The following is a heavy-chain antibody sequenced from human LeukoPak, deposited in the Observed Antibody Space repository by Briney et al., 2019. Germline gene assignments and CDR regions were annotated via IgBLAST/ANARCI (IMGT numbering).Heavy chain of an antibody. J-gene: IGHJ4*02. D-gene: IGHD1-26*01. CDR2: IKQDGSEK. Sequence: GGSLRLSCAASGFTFSSYWMSWVRQAPGKGLEWVANIKQDGSEKYYVDSVKGRFTISRDNAKNSLYLQMNSLRAEDTAVYYCARDRGRWWEPQFYWGRGTLVTVSS. CDR1: GFTFSSYW. CDR3: ARDRGRWWEPQFY. V-gene: IGHV3-7*01.